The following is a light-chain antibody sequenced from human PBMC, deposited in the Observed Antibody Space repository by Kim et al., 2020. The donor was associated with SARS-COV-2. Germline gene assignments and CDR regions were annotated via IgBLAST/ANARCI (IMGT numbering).Light chain of an antibody. V-gene: IGLV2-14*03. CDR1: NSDVGAFNR. CDR2: DVP. Sequence: QSALTQPASVSGSPGQSITISCTRTNSDVGAFNRVSWYQQPPGTAPKLMIYDVPNRPSAVSNRFSGSNSGTTASLTISGLQAKDEDDYYCSSYTISGKFKIFGGGTKLTVL. J-gene: IGLJ2*01. CDR3: SSYTISGKFKI.